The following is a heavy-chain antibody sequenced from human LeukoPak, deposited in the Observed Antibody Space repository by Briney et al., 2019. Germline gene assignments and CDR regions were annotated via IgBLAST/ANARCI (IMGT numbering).Heavy chain of an antibody. V-gene: IGHV3-23*01. CDR2: ISDTGNT. Sequence: GGSLRLSCAASGFTLSSYAMSWVRQAPGKGLEWVSAISDTGNTYHADSVKGRFTISRDSSKNTLFLQMNRLRPEDAAVYYCAKDQRFSMYDPDEYAYSDPWGQGTLVIVSS. J-gene: IGHJ5*02. CDR1: GFTLSSYA. D-gene: IGHD3-16*01. CDR3: AKDQRFSMYDPDEYAYSDP.